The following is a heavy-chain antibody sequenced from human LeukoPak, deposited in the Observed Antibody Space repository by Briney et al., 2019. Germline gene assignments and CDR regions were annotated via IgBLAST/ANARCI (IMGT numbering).Heavy chain of an antibody. J-gene: IGHJ4*02. CDR3: ARSLLPRAGHFDY. V-gene: IGHV1-2*02. CDR1: GYTFTGYY. Sequence: GASVKVSCKASGYTFTGYYMHWVRQAPGQGLEWMGWINPNSGGTNYAQKFQGRDTMTSDTHISTAYLELSRLRSDDTAVYYCARSLLPRAGHFDYWGQGTLVTVSS. D-gene: IGHD3-22*01. CDR2: INPNSGGT.